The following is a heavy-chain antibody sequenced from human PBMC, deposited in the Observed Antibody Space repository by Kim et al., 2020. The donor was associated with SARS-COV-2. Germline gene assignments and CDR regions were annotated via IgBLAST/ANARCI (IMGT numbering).Heavy chain of an antibody. J-gene: IGHJ3*01. D-gene: IGHD3-9*01. CDR1: GFTFNSYA. V-gene: IGHV3-23*01. Sequence: GGSLRLSCTASGFTFNSYAMNWVRQAPGKGLEWVSVISGTGYQKDYANSVRGRFTVTRDNSKNTLYLQMNSLRGEDTALYFCAKEIDNRYGDALDVCGQGTMVTVSP. CDR2: ISGTGYQK. CDR3: AKEIDNRYGDALDV.